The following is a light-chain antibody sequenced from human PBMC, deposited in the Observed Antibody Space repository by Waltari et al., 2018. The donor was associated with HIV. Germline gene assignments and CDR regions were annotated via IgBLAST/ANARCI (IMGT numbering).Light chain of an antibody. CDR1: NIGNSD. CDR2: DNE. Sequence: SYVLTQPPSITVAPGKTAKLTCGGNNIGNSDVHWYQQKPGQAPILVIFDNEDRPSGIPGRFSGANADNTATLTINGVEVAEEGDYYCQVWDSGSDHVFGSGTTVTVL. V-gene: IGLV3-21*01. CDR3: QVWDSGSDHV. J-gene: IGLJ1*01.